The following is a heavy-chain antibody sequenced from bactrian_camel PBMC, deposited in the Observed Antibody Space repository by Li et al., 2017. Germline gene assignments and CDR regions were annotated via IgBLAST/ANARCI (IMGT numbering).Heavy chain of an antibody. CDR2: INSGGGST. CDR3: AARGCWDSWSFGY. V-gene: IGHV3S40*01. J-gene: IGHJ6*01. CDR1: GFTFSSRD. Sequence: VQLVESGGGLVQPGGSLRLSCAASGFTFSSRDMSWVRQAPGKGLEWVSAINSGGGSTYYADSAKGRFTISRDNAKNTLYLQMNSLKPEDTAMYVCAARGCWDSWSFGYWGQGTQVTVS. D-gene: IGHD6*01.